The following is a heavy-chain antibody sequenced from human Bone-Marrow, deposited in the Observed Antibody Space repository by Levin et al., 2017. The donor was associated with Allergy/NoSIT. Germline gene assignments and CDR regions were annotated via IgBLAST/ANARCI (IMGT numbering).Heavy chain of an antibody. V-gene: IGHV6-1*01. D-gene: IGHD2-2*01. Sequence: SQTLSLTCAISGDSVSSTSAAWNWIRQSPSRGLEWLGRTYYRSKWYNDYAVSVKSRITINPDTSKNQFSLQLNSVTPEDTAVYYCARDRYGSQYQLLPYYYYDYGMDVWGQGTTVTVSS. CDR1: GDSVSSTSAA. CDR2: TYYRSKWYN. CDR3: ARDRYGSQYQLLPYYYYDYGMDV. J-gene: IGHJ6*02.